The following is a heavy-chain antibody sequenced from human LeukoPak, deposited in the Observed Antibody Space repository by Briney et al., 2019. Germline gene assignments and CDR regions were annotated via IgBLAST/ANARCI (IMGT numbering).Heavy chain of an antibody. J-gene: IGHJ4*02. CDR3: AXVTWXSAAGTEGNFDY. V-gene: IGHV3-21*01. Sequence: XGSLXLXCAASGFTFSSYTMNWVRQAPGKGLEWVSSITSSSSYIYYADSVKGRFTISRHNAKNSLYLQMDSLRAEDTAVYYCAXVTWXSAAGTEGNFDYWGQGTLVTVSS. D-gene: IGHD6-13*01. CDR2: ITSSSSYI. CDR1: GFTFSSYT.